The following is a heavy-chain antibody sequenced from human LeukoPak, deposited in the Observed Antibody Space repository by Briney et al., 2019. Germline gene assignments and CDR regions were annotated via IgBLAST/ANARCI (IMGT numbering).Heavy chain of an antibody. CDR1: GYTFTSYG. D-gene: IGHD6-19*01. V-gene: IGHV1-18*01. J-gene: IGHJ4*02. Sequence: ASVKVSCKASGYTFTSYGISWVRQAPGQGLEWMGWISAYNGNTNYAQKLQGRVTMTTDTSTSTAYMELRSLRSDDTAVYYCARVLSSGWYGIDFDYWGQGTLVTVSS. CDR3: ARVLSSGWYGIDFDY. CDR2: ISAYNGNT.